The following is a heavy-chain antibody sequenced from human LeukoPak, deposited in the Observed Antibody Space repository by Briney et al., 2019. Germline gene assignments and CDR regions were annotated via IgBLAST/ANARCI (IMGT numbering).Heavy chain of an antibody. Sequence: ASVKVSYKASGYTFTSYDISWVRQAPGQGLEWMGWISAYNGNTNYAQKLQGRVTMTTDTSTSTAYMELRSLRSDDTAVYYCARVRLAYYGSGSYYLLSFDYWGQGTLVTVSS. CDR3: ARVRLAYYGSGSYYLLSFDY. CDR2: ISAYNGNT. D-gene: IGHD3-10*01. V-gene: IGHV1-18*01. J-gene: IGHJ4*02. CDR1: GYTFTSYD.